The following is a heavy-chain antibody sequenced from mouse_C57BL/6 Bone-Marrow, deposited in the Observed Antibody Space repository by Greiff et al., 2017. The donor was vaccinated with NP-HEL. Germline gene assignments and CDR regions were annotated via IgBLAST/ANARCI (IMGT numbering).Heavy chain of an antibody. Sequence: VMLVESGAELVRPGASVKLSCKASGYTFTDYYINWVKQRPGQGLEWIARIYPGSGNTYYNEKFKGKATLTAEKSSSTAYMQLSSLTSEDSAVYFCARSLMVTTAMDYWGQGTSVTVSS. CDR1: GYTFTDYY. D-gene: IGHD2-2*01. V-gene: IGHV1-76*01. CDR2: IYPGSGNT. CDR3: ARSLMVTTAMDY. J-gene: IGHJ4*01.